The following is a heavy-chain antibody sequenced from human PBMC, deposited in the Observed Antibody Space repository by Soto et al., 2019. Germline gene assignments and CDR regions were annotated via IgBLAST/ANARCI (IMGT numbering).Heavy chain of an antibody. J-gene: IGHJ6*02. CDR3: AKEGRQWLTYYYYGMDV. D-gene: IGHD6-19*01. V-gene: IGHV3-30*18. CDR1: GCSFSADG. CDR2: ISYDGSKE. Sequence: PGGSLRLSFAGSGCSFSADGMHWVRQVPGQGPEWVAVISYDGSKETYADSVKGRFTISRDNSKNTLYLQMNSLRVEDTALYYCAKEGRQWLTYYYYGMDVWGQGTSVTVSS.